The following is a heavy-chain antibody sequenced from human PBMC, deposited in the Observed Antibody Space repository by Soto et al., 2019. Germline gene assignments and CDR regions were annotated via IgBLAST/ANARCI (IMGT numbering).Heavy chain of an antibody. V-gene: IGHV4-39*01. D-gene: IGHD2-8*01. CDR2: IYYSGST. J-gene: IGHJ4*02. CDR1: GGSISSISYY. CDR3: ARSSIVPRLLMYPFDY. Sequence: PSETLSLTCTVSGGSISSISYYWGWIRQPPGKGLEWIGSIYYSGSTYYNPSLKSRVTISVDTSKNQFSLKLSSVTAADTAVYYCARSSIVPRLLMYPFDYWGQGTLVTVSS.